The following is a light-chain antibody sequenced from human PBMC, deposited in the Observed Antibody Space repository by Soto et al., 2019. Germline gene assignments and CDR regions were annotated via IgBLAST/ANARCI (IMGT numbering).Light chain of an antibody. CDR3: CSYATPSL. J-gene: IGLJ2*01. V-gene: IGLV2-23*02. CDR2: EVN. CDR1: SSDVGSYDL. Sequence: QSVLTQPASVSGSPGQSITISCTGTSSDVGSYDLVYWYQQHPDKAPKLLLFEVNKRPSGVSIRFSGSKSGNTASLTISGLQPEDEADYYCCSYATPSLFGGGTKLTVL.